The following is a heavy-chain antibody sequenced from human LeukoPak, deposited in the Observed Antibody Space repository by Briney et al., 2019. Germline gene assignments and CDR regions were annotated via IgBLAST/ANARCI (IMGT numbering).Heavy chain of an antibody. V-gene: IGHV1-2*02. J-gene: IGHJ6*03. Sequence: ASVKVSCKASGYTFTGYYMHWVRQAPGQGLEWMGWINPNSGGTNHTQEFQGRVTMTRDASISTAYMELSRLRSDDTAVYYCARDREQQLRYYFYYMDVWGKGTTVTVSS. CDR2: INPNSGGT. D-gene: IGHD6-13*01. CDR1: GYTFTGYY. CDR3: ARDREQQLRYYFYYMDV.